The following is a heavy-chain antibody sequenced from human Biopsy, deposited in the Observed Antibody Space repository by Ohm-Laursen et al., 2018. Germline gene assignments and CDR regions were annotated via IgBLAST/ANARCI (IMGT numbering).Heavy chain of an antibody. D-gene: IGHD5-24*01. CDR1: GGPLNSYY. J-gene: IGHJ5*02. Sequence: GTLSLTCIVSGGPLNSYYWSWIRQPPGKGLEWIGYIYYSGIAANYNPSLKGRVTISVDTSKHQFSLRLTSATAADTAVYYCARGGFGLDGYNSPWGRGTLVIVSS. CDR3: ARGGFGLDGYNSP. CDR2: IYYSGIA. V-gene: IGHV4-59*01.